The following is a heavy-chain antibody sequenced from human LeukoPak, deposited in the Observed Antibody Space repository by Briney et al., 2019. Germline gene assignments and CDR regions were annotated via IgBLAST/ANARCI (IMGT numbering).Heavy chain of an antibody. J-gene: IGHJ5*02. Sequence: PSETLSLTCTVSGGSISSGGYYWSWIRQHPGKGLEWIGYIYYSGNTYYNPSLKSRVTISVDTSKNQFSLKLSSVTAADTAVYYCARHKNIWFDPWGQGTLVTVSS. V-gene: IGHV4-39*01. CDR1: GGSISSGGYY. CDR3: ARHKNIWFDP. D-gene: IGHD2/OR15-2a*01. CDR2: IYYSGNT.